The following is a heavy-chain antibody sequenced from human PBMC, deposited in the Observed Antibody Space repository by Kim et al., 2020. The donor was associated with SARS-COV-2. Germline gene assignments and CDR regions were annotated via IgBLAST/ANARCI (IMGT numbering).Heavy chain of an antibody. Sequence: GGSLRLSCAASGFTFSSYTMPWVRQAPGKGLEWVALISYDGSAKYYADSVKGRFTISRDNSKNTLYLQMNSLRAEDTAMYYCARGCGYLILFDHW. V-gene: IGHV3-30-3*01. J-gene: IGHJ4*01. CDR3: ARGCGYLILFDH. D-gene: IGHD3-22*01. CDR1: GFTFSSYT. CDR2: ISYDGSAK.